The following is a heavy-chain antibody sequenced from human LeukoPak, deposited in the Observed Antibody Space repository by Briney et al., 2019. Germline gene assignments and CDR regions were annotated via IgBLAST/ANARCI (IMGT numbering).Heavy chain of an antibody. Sequence: GGSLRLSCAAAGFTFDDYGMSWVRQAPGKGLEWVSGINWNGDRTGYADSVRGRFTISRDNAKNSLYLQMNSLRAEDTALYYCARKGYYGSGTYLDYWGQGTLVTVSS. CDR3: ARKGYYGSGTYLDY. D-gene: IGHD3-10*01. CDR1: GFTFDDYG. V-gene: IGHV3-20*04. J-gene: IGHJ4*02. CDR2: INWNGDRT.